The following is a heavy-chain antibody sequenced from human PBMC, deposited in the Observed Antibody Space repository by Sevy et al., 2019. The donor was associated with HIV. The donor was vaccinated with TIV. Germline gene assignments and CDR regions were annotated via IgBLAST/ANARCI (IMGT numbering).Heavy chain of an antibody. CDR3: AREDGSRQYFQY. CDR2: IRNSGSII. Sequence: GGSLRLSCVASGFTFSSYEMNWVRQAPGKGLEWVSHIRNSGSIIYYEDSVKGRFTISRDNAKNSLYLQMNSLRAEDTAVYYCAREDGSRQYFQYWGQGTLVTVSS. J-gene: IGHJ1*01. CDR1: GFTFSSYE. D-gene: IGHD6-13*01. V-gene: IGHV3-48*03.